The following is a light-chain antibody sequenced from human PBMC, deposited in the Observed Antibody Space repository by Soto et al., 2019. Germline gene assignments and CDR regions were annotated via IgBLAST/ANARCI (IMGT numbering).Light chain of an antibody. CDR1: SSDVGGYNY. V-gene: IGLV2-8*01. Sequence: QSALTQPPSASGSHGQSVTISCTGTSSDVGGYNYVSWYQQHPGKAPKLMIYEVIKRPSGVPDRFAGSKSGNTASLPVSGLQAEDEADYYCTSYTASNNYVFGTGTKGTVL. J-gene: IGLJ1*01. CDR2: EVI. CDR3: TSYTASNNYV.